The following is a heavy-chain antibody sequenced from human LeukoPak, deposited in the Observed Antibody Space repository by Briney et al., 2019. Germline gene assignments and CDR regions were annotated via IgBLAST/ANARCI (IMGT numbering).Heavy chain of an antibody. CDR3: ARVLTRGGPLYGMDV. CDR1: GFTFSSYS. V-gene: IGHV3-66*01. CDR2: IYSGGST. Sequence: GGSLRLSCAASGFTFSSYSMNWVRQAPGKGLEWVSVIYSGGSTYYADSVKGRFTISRDNSKNTLYLQMNSLRAEDTAVYYCARVLTRGGPLYGMDVWGQGTTVTVSS. J-gene: IGHJ6*02. D-gene: IGHD2-15*01.